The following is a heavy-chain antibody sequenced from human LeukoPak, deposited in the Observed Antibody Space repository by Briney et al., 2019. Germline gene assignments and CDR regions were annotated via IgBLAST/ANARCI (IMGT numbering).Heavy chain of an antibody. CDR3: ARDLPRQWLADAFDI. V-gene: IGHV3-23*01. D-gene: IGHD6-19*01. J-gene: IGHJ3*02. CDR1: GFTFSSYA. CDR2: ISGSGGST. Sequence: PGGSLRLSCAASGFTFSSYAMSWVRQAPGKGLEWVSAISGSGGSTYYADSVKGRFTISRDNAKNSLYLQMNSLRAEDTAVYYCARDLPRQWLADAFDIWGQGTMVTVSS.